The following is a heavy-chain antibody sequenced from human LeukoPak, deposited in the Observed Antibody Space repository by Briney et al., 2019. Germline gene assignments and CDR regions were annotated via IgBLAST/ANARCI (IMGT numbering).Heavy chain of an antibody. D-gene: IGHD2-15*01. V-gene: IGHV3-23*01. J-gene: IGHJ4*02. CDR3: AKDSPAGYCSGGSCRYGGSYFDY. CDR1: GFTFSSYG. CDR2: ISSSGGNT. Sequence: GGSLRLSCAASGFTFSSYGMSWVRQAPGKGLEWVSSISSSGGNTYYADSVKGRFTISRDNSKNTLYLQMNSLRAEDTAVYYCAKDSPAGYCSGGSCRYGGSYFDYWGQGTLVTVSS.